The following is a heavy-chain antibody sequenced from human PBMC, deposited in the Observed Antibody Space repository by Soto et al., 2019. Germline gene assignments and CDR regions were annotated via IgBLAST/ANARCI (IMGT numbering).Heavy chain of an antibody. CDR3: AKNYFMDV. CDR2: IGRSGGT. D-gene: IGHD3-10*01. V-gene: IGHV4-39*07. CDR1: GGSISSSSYY. J-gene: IGHJ6*03. Sequence: PSETLSLTCTVSGGSISSSSYYWGWIRQPPGKGLEWIWSIGRSGGTYYEPSVRSRVTISRDASKNTLYLQLNSLRAEDTAVYNCAKNYFMDVWGKGTTVTVSS.